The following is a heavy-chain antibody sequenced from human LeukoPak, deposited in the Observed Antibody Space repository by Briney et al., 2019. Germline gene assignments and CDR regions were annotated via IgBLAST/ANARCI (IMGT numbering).Heavy chain of an antibody. Sequence: PGGSLRLSCAASGFTFSSYAMSWVRQAPGKGLEWVSAISGSGGSTYYADSVKGRFTISRDNSKNTLYLQMNSLRAEDTAVYYCAKVKRIMITFGGVIDYWGQGTLVTVSS. D-gene: IGHD3-16*02. J-gene: IGHJ4*02. CDR2: ISGSGGST. V-gene: IGHV3-23*01. CDR1: GFTFSSYA. CDR3: AKVKRIMITFGGVIDY.